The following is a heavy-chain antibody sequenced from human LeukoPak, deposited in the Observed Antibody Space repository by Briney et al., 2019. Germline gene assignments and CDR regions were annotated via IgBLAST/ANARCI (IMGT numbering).Heavy chain of an antibody. CDR1: GFTFSNYA. J-gene: IGHJ4*02. Sequence: PGASLRLSCAASGFTFSNYAMSWVRQAPGKGLERVSAITGSGGNTYYADSVKGRFTISRDNSKNTVFLQMNSLRAEDTAVYYCAKWGDYDALTGYYVSDYWGQGTLVTVSS. CDR2: ITGSGGNT. CDR3: AKWGDYDALTGYYVSDY. D-gene: IGHD3-9*01. V-gene: IGHV3-23*01.